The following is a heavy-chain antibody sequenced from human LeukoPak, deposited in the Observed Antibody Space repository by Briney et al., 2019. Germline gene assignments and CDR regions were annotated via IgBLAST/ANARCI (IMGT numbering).Heavy chain of an antibody. V-gene: IGHV1-2*02. CDR1: GYTFTGYY. Sequence: EASVKVSCKASGYTFTGYYMHWVRQAPGQGLEWMGWINPNSGGTNYAQKFQGRVTMTRDTSISTAYMELSRLRSDDTAVYYCARAKSIAARLLYAFDIWGQGTMVTVSS. CDR3: ARAKSIAARLLYAFDI. CDR2: INPNSGGT. D-gene: IGHD6-6*01. J-gene: IGHJ3*02.